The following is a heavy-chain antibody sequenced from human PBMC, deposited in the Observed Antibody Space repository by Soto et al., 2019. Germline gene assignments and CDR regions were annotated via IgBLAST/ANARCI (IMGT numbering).Heavy chain of an antibody. CDR3: AKDNERGTTFLDY. D-gene: IGHD1-1*01. J-gene: IGHJ4*02. V-gene: IGHV3-30*18. Sequence: QVQLVESGGGVVQPGRSLRLSCAASGFTFSSYGMHWFRQAPGKGLEWVAVISYDGSNKYYADSVKGRFTISRDNSKNTLYLQMNSLRAVDTAVYYCAKDNERGTTFLDYWGQGTLVTVSS. CDR2: ISYDGSNK. CDR1: GFTFSSYG.